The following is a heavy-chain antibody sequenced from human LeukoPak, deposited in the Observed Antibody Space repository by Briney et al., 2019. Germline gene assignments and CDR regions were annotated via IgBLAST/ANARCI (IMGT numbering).Heavy chain of an antibody. CDR1: TFTFSSYT. CDR3: VRDFLGESGAGGY. Sequence: GGSLRLSCATSTFTFSSYTMNWVRQAPGKGLEWVSSISPSGNSKYHADSVKGRFTISRDYAENSLYMQMNSLRAEDTGVYYCVRDFLGESGAGGYWGQGTLVTVSS. CDR2: ISPSGNSK. V-gene: IGHV3-21*01. J-gene: IGHJ4*02. D-gene: IGHD3-10*01.